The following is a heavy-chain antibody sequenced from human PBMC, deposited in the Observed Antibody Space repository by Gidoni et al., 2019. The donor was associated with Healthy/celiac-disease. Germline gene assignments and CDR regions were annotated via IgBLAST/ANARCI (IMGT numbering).Heavy chain of an antibody. CDR3: ARDRLRDYYYYGMDV. J-gene: IGHJ6*02. D-gene: IGHD5-12*01. Sequence: QVQLQEAGTGLVKPSQTLSLTCAVPGGYLSSGRYYWSWIRQPAGKGLEWIRRIYTSGSPNYNRSLKSRVTISVDTSKNQFSLKLSSVTAADTAVYYCARDRLRDYYYYGMDVWGQGTTVTVSS. V-gene: IGHV4-61*02. CDR1: GGYLSSGRYY. CDR2: IYTSGSP.